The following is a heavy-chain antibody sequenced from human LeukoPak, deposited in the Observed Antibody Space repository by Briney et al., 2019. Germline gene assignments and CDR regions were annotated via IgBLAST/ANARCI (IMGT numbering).Heavy chain of an antibody. CDR2: INHSGST. CDR3: ARGQQLVRFVSAEYFQH. D-gene: IGHD6-13*01. Sequence: SETLSLTCAVYGGSFSGYYWSWIRQPPGKGLEWIGEINHSGSTNYNPSLKSRVTISVDTSKNQFSLKLSSVTAADTAVYYCARGQQLVRFVSAEYFQHRGQGTLVTVSS. J-gene: IGHJ1*01. CDR1: GGSFSGYY. V-gene: IGHV4-34*01.